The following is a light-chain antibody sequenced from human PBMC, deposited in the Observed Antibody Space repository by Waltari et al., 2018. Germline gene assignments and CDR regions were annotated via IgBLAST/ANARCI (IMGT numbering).Light chain of an antibody. Sequence: ACQGSTNDVAGFQQKPAKDPSSLIYAASCLQRGVPSKFSGSGSGTVFTLTISSLQPEDFATYYCQQYNAYPITFGPGTKVDIK. CDR3: QQYNAYPIT. CDR1: QGSTND. J-gene: IGKJ3*01. CDR2: AAS. V-gene: IGKV1-16*02.